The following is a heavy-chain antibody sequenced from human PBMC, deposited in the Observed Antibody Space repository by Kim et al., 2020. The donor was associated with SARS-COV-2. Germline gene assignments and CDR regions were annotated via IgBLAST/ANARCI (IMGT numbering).Heavy chain of an antibody. J-gene: IGHJ4*01. D-gene: IGHD2-21*02. CDR2: ISSDGSNR. CDR1: GFTFSTYG. Sequence: GGSLRLSCVASGFTFSTYGMHWVRQAPGKGLEWVTYISSDGSNRNYADSVKGRFTVSRDNSKSTLYLQMNSLRAEDTAVYYCAAFHYAGDCYPSWGQGTPVTVSS. CDR3: AAFHYAGDCYPS. V-gene: IGHV3-30*03.